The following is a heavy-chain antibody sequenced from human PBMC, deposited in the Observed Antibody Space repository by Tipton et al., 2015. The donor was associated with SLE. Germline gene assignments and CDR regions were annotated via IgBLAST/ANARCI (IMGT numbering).Heavy chain of an antibody. CDR2: ISGSGGST. V-gene: IGHV3-23*01. D-gene: IGHD5-24*01. CDR1: GFTFSSYA. CDR3: ARARGRDGYNALDI. Sequence: SLRLSCAASGFTFSSYAMSWVRQAPGKGLEWVSAISGSGGSTYYADSVKGRFTISRDNSKNTLYLQMNSLRAVDTAVYYCARARGRDGYNALDIWGQGTMVTVPS. J-gene: IGHJ3*02.